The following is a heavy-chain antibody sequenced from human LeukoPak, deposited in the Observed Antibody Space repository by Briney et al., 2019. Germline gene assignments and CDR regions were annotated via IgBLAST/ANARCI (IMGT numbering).Heavy chain of an antibody. Sequence: SDTLSLTCTVSGGSISSGGYYWSWIRQHPGKGLDWIGYIYYSGSTYYNPSLKSRVIISVDTSKNQFSLKLSSVTAADTAVYYCARVAVVAARGSWFDPWGQGTLVTVSS. D-gene: IGHD2-15*01. J-gene: IGHJ5*02. V-gene: IGHV4-31*03. CDR3: ARVAVVAARGSWFDP. CDR1: GGSISSGGYY. CDR2: IYYSGST.